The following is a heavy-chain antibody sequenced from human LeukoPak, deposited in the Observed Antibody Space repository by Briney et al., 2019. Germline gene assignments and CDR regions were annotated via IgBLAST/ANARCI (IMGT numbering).Heavy chain of an antibody. D-gene: IGHD3-22*01. CDR1: GGSFSGYY. J-gene: IGHJ2*01. CDR3: ARGRGGIARKYDSSTTRYFDL. CDR2: INHSGST. Sequence: SETLYLTCAVYGGSFSGYYWSWIRQPPGKGLEWIGEINHSGSTNYNPSLKSRVTISVDTSKNQFSLKLSSVTAADTAVYYCARGRGGIARKYDSSTTRYFDLWGRGTLVTVSS. V-gene: IGHV4-34*01.